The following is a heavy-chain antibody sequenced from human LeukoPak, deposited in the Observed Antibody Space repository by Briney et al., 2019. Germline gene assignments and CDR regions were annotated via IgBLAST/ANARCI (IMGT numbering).Heavy chain of an antibody. J-gene: IGHJ4*02. CDR3: ARGYCSGGSCSNSY. Sequence: PGGSLRLSCAAAGFTFSTYAMNWVRQAPGKGLEWVSAISGSGDTTYYADSVKGRFTISRDNSKSSLTLQMNSLRDDDTAVYYCARGYCSGGSCSNSYWGQGTLVTVSS. V-gene: IGHV3-23*01. CDR1: GFTFSTYA. CDR2: ISGSGDTT. D-gene: IGHD2-15*01.